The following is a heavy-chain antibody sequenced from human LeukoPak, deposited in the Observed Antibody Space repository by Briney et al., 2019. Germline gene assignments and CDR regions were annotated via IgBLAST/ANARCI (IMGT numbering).Heavy chain of an antibody. J-gene: IGHJ5*02. D-gene: IGHD3-9*01. CDR2: IYYSGST. CDR1: GGSISSYY. CDR3: ARMVSYYDILTGYYKWFDP. Sequence: PSETLSLTCTVSGGSISSYYWSWVRQPPGKGLEWIGYIYYSGSTNYNPSLKSRVTISVDTSKNQFSLKLSSVTAADTAVYYCARMVSYYDILTGYYKWFDPWGQGTLVTVSS. V-gene: IGHV4-59*01.